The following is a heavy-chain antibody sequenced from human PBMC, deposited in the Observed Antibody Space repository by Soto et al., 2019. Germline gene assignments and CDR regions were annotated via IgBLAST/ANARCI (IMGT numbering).Heavy chain of an antibody. CDR3: ARAHYGDYGYGMDV. CDR2: VYYSGST. J-gene: IGHJ6*02. Sequence: PSETLSLTCTVSGYSIRAYYWTWIRQPPGKGLQWIGYVYYSGSTYYNPSLKSRVTISVDRSKNQFSLKLSSVTAADTAVYYCARAHYGDYGYGMDVWGQGTTVTVSS. CDR1: GYSIRAYY. D-gene: IGHD4-17*01. V-gene: IGHV4-59*12.